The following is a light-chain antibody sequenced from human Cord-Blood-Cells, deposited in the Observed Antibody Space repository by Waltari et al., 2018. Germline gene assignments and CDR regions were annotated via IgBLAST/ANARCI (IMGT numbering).Light chain of an antibody. V-gene: IGLV1-47*01. CDR2: RNK. Sequence: QSVLTQPPSASGTPGQRVTISCSGSSSNIGSHSVYWYQQLPGTAPQLLIYRNKQRPSGVPDRCSGSKSGTSASLAISGLRSEDEADYYCAAWDDSLSGWVFGGGTKLTVL. CDR1: SSNIGSHS. CDR3: AAWDDSLSGWV. J-gene: IGLJ3*02.